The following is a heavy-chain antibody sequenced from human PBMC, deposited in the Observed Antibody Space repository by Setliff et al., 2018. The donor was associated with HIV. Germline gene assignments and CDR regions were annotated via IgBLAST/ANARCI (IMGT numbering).Heavy chain of an antibody. CDR3: ATVDGTRYLDY. Sequence: CTVSGGSISSGSYYWTWIRQPAGKGLEWIGHIYTGGTPNYNPSLKSRVSISADMSKNHFSLNLSSVTAADTAVYYCATVDGTRYLDYWGQGKLVTVSS. V-gene: IGHV4-61*09. D-gene: IGHD1-1*01. CDR1: GGSISSGSYY. J-gene: IGHJ4*02. CDR2: IYTGGTP.